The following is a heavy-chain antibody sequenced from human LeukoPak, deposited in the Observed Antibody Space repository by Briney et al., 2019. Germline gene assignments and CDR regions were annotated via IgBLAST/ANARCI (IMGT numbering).Heavy chain of an antibody. V-gene: IGHV3-23*01. CDR2: ISASGGST. Sequence: GGSLRLSCAGSGFTFMNYAMTWVRQAPGRGLKWVSAISASGGSTYYADSVKGRFTISRDNSKNTLYLQMSSLRVEDAAVYYCARAPVTSCRGAYCYPFDYWGQGTLVTVSS. J-gene: IGHJ4*02. CDR1: GFTFMNYA. CDR3: ARAPVTSCRGAYCYPFDY. D-gene: IGHD2-21*01.